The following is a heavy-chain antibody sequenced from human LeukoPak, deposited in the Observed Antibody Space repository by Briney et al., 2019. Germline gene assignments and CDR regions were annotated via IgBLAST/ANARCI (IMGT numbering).Heavy chain of an antibody. V-gene: IGHV3-30*02. D-gene: IGHD6-13*01. CDR3: AKEGRAGIAAAGIMN. Sequence: PGGSLRLSCAASGFTFSSYGMHWVRQAPGKGLEWVAFIRYDGSNKYYADSVKGRFTISRDNSKNTLYLQMNSLRAEDTAVYYCAKEGRAGIAAAGIMNWGQGTLVTVSS. CDR1: GFTFSSYG. CDR2: IRYDGSNK. J-gene: IGHJ4*02.